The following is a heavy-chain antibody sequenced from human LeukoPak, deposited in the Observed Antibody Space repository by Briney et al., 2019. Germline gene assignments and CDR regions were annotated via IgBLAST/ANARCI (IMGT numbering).Heavy chain of an antibody. Sequence: PGGSLRLSCAASGFTVSSNYMSWVRQAPGKGLEWVAVIWYGGSNKYYADSVKGRFTISRDNSKNTLYLQMNSPRAEDTAVYYCASFTLTATTVVAAAGMYYWGQGTLVTVSS. J-gene: IGHJ4*02. CDR3: ASFTLTATTVVAAAGMYY. D-gene: IGHD2-15*01. V-gene: IGHV3-33*08. CDR1: GFTVSSNY. CDR2: IWYGGSNK.